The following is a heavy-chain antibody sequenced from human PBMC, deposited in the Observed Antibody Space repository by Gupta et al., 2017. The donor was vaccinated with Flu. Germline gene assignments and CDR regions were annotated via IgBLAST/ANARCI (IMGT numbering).Heavy chain of an antibody. CDR3: VEGKICGDCDH. Sequence: DVQLVESGGGLVQPGQSLRLSCVASGFTFTNSWMKWVRQAPGKGLEWGANIKHDGGETNYLDYVKGRFTISRDNAKNSLFLDMDSLRPEDTAIYYCVEGKICGDCDHWGQGTLGTVAS. CDR1: GFTFTNSW. CDR2: IKHDGGET. D-gene: IGHD3-3*01. V-gene: IGHV3-7*02. J-gene: IGHJ4*02.